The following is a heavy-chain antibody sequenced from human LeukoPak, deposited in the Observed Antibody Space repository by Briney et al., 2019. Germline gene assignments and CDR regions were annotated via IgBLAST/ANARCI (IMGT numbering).Heavy chain of an antibody. CDR1: GFTVSSNY. CDR3: ARDRGVVPAPFDY. CDR2: ISYDGSNK. Sequence: GGSLRLSCAASGFTVSSNYMSWVRQAPGNGLEWVAVISYDGSNKYYADSVKGRFTISRDNAKNSLYLQMNSPRAEDTAVYYCARDRGVVPAPFDYWGQGTLVTVSS. J-gene: IGHJ4*02. V-gene: IGHV3-30-3*01. D-gene: IGHD2-2*01.